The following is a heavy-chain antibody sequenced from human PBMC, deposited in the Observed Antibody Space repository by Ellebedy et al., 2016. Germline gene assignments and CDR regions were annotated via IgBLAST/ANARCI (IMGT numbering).Heavy chain of an antibody. CDR2: ISFDGGNK. CDR3: ARGVSSGWSRAIQY. J-gene: IGHJ4*02. V-gene: IGHV3-30*04. CDR1: GFSSSP. D-gene: IGHD6-19*01. Sequence: GESLKISCAVSGFSSSPMHWVRQAPGKGLEWVGLISFDGGNKYYADFVKGRFTISRDNSKTTLYLQMNSLRVEDTAVYYCARGVSSGWSRAIQYWGQGTLVTVSS.